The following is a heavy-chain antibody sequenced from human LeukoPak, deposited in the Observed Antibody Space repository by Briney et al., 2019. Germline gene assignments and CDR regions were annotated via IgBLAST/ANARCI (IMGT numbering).Heavy chain of an antibody. CDR2: INHSGST. CDR1: GYSISSGYY. V-gene: IGHV4-38-2*02. Sequence: SETLSLTCTVSGYSISSGYYWSWIRQPPGKGLEWIGEINHSGSTNYNPSLKSRVTISVDTSKNQFSLKLSSVTAADTAVYSCAKGYYGSGSYGWFDYWGQGTLVTVSS. D-gene: IGHD3-10*01. CDR3: AKGYYGSGSYGWFDY. J-gene: IGHJ4*02.